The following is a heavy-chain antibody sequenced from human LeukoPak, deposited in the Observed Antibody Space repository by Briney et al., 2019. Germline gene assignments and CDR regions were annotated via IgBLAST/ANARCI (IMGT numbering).Heavy chain of an antibody. CDR2: IKSKTDGGTT. J-gene: IGHJ4*02. V-gene: IGHV3-15*01. CDR3: TRQQLVFDN. Sequence: GGSLRLSCVASGFTFSNAWMNGVRQAPGKGLECVGRIKSKTDGGTTDYAAPVKGRFTISRDDSKNMVYLQMNSLRTEDTAVYYCTRQQLVFDNWGQGTLVTVSS. CDR1: GFTFSNAW. D-gene: IGHD6-13*01.